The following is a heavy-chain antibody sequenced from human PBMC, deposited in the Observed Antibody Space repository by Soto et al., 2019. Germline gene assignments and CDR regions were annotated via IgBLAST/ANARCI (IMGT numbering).Heavy chain of an antibody. D-gene: IGHD2-2*01. CDR1: GGTISGYY. J-gene: IGHJ5*02. CDR3: ARVQRISDRFDP. Sequence: PSETLSLTCSVSGGTISGYYWTWFRQPAGKGLEWIGRIYRSGNTKYNPSLQSRVTMSLDTSNNQFSLKLTTVTAADTAVYYCARVQRISDRFDPWGQGTLVTVSS. CDR2: IYRSGNT. V-gene: IGHV4-4*07.